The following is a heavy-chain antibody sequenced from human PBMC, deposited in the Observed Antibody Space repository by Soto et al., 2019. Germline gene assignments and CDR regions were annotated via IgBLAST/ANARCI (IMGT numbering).Heavy chain of an antibody. CDR3: PRVPPRIDGYNDAFDM. CDR2: INPSGGST. V-gene: IGHV1-46*01. J-gene: IGHJ3*02. D-gene: IGHD5-12*01. Sequence: ASVKVSFKASGYTFISHYMHWVRQAPGQGLEWMGMINPSGGSTSYAQKFQGRVTMPRDTSTSTVYMEMSSLRSEDTADYYCPRVPPRIDGYNDAFDMWGQGTMVTVSS. CDR1: GYTFISHY.